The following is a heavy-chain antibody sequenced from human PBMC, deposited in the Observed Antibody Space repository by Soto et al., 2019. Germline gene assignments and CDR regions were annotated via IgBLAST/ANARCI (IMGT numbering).Heavy chain of an antibody. CDR2: ISSGDDT. J-gene: IGHJ6*02. D-gene: IGHD6-13*01. V-gene: IGHV3-53*01. CDR3: ARNSSPGGMDV. CDR1: GFIVSNNY. Sequence: EVQLVVSGGGLIQPGGSLRLSCAASGFIVSNNYMSWVRQAPGKGLEWVAVISSGDDTYYADFMKGRFTISRDNSKNEVYLQMDNLRAEDTAVYYGARNSSPGGMDVWGQGTTVTVSS.